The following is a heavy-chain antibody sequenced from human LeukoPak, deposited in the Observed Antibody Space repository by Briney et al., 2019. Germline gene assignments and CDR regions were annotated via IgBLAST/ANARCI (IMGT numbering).Heavy chain of an antibody. J-gene: IGHJ4*02. CDR2: ITSDSNTI. V-gene: IGHV3-48*01. D-gene: IGHD3-9*01. CDR1: GFAFNIYS. Sequence: GGSLRLSCAASGFAFNIYSMNWVRQAPGKGLEWISYITSDSNTIYYADSVKGRFTISRDNAENSLFLQMNSLRAEDTAIYYCARSRDWYADYWGQGSLVTVSS. CDR3: ARSRDWYADY.